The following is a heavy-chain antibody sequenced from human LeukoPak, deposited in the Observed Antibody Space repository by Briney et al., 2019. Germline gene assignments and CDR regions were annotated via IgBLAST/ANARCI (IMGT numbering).Heavy chain of an antibody. Sequence: PSETLSLTCTVSGGSISSYYWSWIRQPPGKGLEWIGYIYYGGSTNYNPSLKSRVTISVDTSKNQFSLKLSSVTAADTAVYYCARATVTTNYYYGMDVWGQGTTVTVSS. CDR3: ARATVTTNYYYGMDV. CDR2: IYYGGST. V-gene: IGHV4-59*01. J-gene: IGHJ6*02. D-gene: IGHD4-11*01. CDR1: GGSISSYY.